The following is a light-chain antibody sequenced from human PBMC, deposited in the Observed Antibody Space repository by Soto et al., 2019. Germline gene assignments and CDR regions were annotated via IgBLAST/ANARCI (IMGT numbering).Light chain of an antibody. V-gene: IGKV3-15*01. CDR2: DAS. Sequence: IVLTLSPAALSLSPGEGATLSCRASQSVNSFLAWYQQKPGQAPRLLIYDASTRATGIPARFSGGGSGTEFTLTISSLQSEEFAIYYCQQYCNWPPWRFGQGTKV. CDR3: QQYCNWPPWR. CDR1: QSVNSF. J-gene: IGKJ1*01.